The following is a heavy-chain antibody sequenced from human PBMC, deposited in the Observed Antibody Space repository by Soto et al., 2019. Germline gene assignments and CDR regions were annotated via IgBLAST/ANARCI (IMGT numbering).Heavy chain of an antibody. D-gene: IGHD3-10*01. Sequence: PGGSLRLSCAASGFTFSSYSMNWVRQAPGKGLEWVSYISRSSSSIGYADSVKGRFTISRDNAKNSLYLQMNSLRAEDTALYYCAKAGSPPAYYGMDVWGQGTTVTVSS. CDR2: ISRSSSSI. V-gene: IGHV3-48*04. CDR3: AKAGSPPAYYGMDV. J-gene: IGHJ6*02. CDR1: GFTFSSYS.